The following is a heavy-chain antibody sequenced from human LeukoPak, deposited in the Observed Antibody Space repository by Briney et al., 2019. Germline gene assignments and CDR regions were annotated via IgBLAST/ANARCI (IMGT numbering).Heavy chain of an antibody. Sequence: QPGGSLRLSCTASGFTFSSYAMRWVRQAPGKGLEWVSAISGSGGSTYYADSVKGRFTISRDNSKNTLYLQMNSLRAEDTAVYYCAKDRSIPYYYYDSSGLSPLGYWGQGTLVTVSS. J-gene: IGHJ4*02. V-gene: IGHV3-23*01. D-gene: IGHD3-22*01. CDR2: ISGSGGST. CDR1: GFTFSSYA. CDR3: AKDRSIPYYYYDSSGLSPLGY.